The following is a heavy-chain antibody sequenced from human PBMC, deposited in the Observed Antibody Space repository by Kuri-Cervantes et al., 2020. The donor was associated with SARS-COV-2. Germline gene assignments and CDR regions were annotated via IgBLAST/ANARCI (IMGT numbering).Heavy chain of an antibody. Sequence: GESLKISCAASGFTFSSYDMHWVRQATGKGLEWVSAIGTAGDPYYPGSVKGRFTISRENAKNSLYLQMNSLRAGDTAVYYCARAAYCSGGSCYTSWANINWFDPWGQGTLVTVSS. V-gene: IGHV3-13*05. CDR1: GFTFSSYD. J-gene: IGHJ5*02. D-gene: IGHD2-15*01. CDR2: IGTAGDP. CDR3: ARAAYCSGGSCYTSWANINWFDP.